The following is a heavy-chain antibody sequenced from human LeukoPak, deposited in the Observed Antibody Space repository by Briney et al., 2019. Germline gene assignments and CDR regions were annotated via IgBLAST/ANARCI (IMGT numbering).Heavy chain of an antibody. D-gene: IGHD6-13*01. CDR3: ARSSPLLAAADY. J-gene: IGHJ4*02. CDR2: IYHSGST. CDR1: GGSISSSNW. Sequence: SEPLSLTCAVSGGSISSSNWWSWVRQPPGKGLEWIGEIYHSGSTNYNPSLKSRVTISVDKSKNQFSLKLSSVTAADTAVYYCARSSPLLAAADYWGQGTLVTVSS. V-gene: IGHV4-4*02.